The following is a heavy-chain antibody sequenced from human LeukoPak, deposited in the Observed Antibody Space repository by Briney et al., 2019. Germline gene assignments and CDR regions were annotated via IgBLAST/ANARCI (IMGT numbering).Heavy chain of an antibody. CDR2: IYDNGDT. V-gene: IGHV3-53*01. Sequence: GGSLRLSCAASGFTVTSNYMTWVRQAPGRGLEWVSIIYDNGDTYYADSVKGRFTVTRDSSKNTVSLEMNSLRVDDTAVYYCVSHSDPLTGYSFDYWGQGTLVTVSS. J-gene: IGHJ4*02. CDR3: VSHSDPLTGYSFDY. CDR1: GFTVTSNY. D-gene: IGHD3-9*01.